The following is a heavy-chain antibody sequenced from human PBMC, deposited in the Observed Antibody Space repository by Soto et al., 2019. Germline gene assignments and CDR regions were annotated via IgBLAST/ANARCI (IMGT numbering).Heavy chain of an antibody. CDR3: ANSIAAAGIAMDY. CDR1: GFTFSSYA. D-gene: IGHD6-13*01. CDR2: ISGSGGGT. Sequence: EVQLLESGGGLVQPGGSLRLSCAASGFTFSSYAMSWVRQAPGKGLEWVSAISGSGGGTYYADSVKGRFTISRDNSKTTLYLKMNSLSAEDTAVYYCANSIAAAGIAMDYWGQGTLVTVSS. J-gene: IGHJ4*02. V-gene: IGHV3-23*01.